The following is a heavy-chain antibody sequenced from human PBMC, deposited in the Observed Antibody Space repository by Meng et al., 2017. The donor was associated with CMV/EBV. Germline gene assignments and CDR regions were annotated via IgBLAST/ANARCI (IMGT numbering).Heavy chain of an antibody. CDR3: ARGAGPNDYGRS. Sequence: GESLMISCASSGFTFSCYAMNWVRQAPGKVLEWVSAVTDSCGSTYYADSVKGRFTISRDNSKNTLYLQMNSLRAEESAVYYCARGAGPNDYGRSWGQGMLVTVSS. V-gene: IGHV3-23*01. D-gene: IGHD4-17*01. J-gene: IGHJ5*02. CDR2: VTDSCGST. CDR1: GFTFSCYA.